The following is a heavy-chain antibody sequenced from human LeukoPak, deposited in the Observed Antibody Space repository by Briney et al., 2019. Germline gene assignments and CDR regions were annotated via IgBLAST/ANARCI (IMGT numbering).Heavy chain of an antibody. CDR1: SGFISINY. CDR2: MSNSGTP. D-gene: IGHD2-21*02. V-gene: IGHV4-59*08. Sequence: SETRSLTCSLSSGFISINYARWIRHPPEEGREWIGYMSNSGTPNYNPSPKRRVTIPGDTSRSQSSLDLTSVTAADTAVYYCTKQAYCAVGCQSRPREIAFYLWGLGPLIPVSS. CDR3: TKQAYCAVGCQSRPREIAFYL. J-gene: IGHJ3*01.